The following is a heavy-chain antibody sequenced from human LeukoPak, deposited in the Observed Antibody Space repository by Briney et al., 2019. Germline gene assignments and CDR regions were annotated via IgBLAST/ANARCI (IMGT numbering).Heavy chain of an antibody. CDR1: GFTFSSYW. Sequence: GGSLRLSCAASGFTFSSYWMHWVRQAPGKGLEYVSAISSNGGSTYYANSVKGRFTISRDNSKNTLYLQMGSLRAEDMAVYYCARGTWELPALLDYWGQGTLVTVSS. CDR2: ISSNGGST. V-gene: IGHV3-64*01. CDR3: ARGTWELPALLDY. J-gene: IGHJ4*02. D-gene: IGHD1-26*01.